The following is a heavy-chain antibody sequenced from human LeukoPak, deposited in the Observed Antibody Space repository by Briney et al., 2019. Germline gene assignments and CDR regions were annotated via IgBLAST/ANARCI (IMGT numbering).Heavy chain of an antibody. D-gene: IGHD2-2*01. V-gene: IGHV2-5*02. CDR2: IYLDDNK. Sequence: SGPTLAKPTQTLTLTCTFPEFSLSTSGVGVGGIRQPPGEALEWLALIYLDDNKHYSPSLKSRLTIIKDTSKNQVVLILTNMDPVDTATYYCALRTSYKTFDFWGQGALVTVSS. CDR3: ALRTSYKTFDF. CDR1: EFSLSTSGVG. J-gene: IGHJ4*02.